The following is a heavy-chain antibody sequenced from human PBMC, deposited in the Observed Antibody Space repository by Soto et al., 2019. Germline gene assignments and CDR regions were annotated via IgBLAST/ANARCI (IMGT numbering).Heavy chain of an antibody. CDR3: VMVDNYVTPTPQDV. J-gene: IGHJ6*02. CDR1: GYIFVNYG. V-gene: IGHV1-18*01. D-gene: IGHD3-16*01. Sequence: ASVKVSCKASGYIFVNYGIAWVRQAPGQGLEWMGWISPYTGNTHSATKVQGRLTMTTDTSTSTAYMDLGSLTSDDTAVYYCVMVDNYVTPTPQDVWXQGTAVTVSS. CDR2: ISPYTGNT.